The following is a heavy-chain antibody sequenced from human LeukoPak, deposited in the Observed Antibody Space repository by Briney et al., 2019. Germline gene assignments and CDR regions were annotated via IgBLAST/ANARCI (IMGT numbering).Heavy chain of an antibody. V-gene: IGHV4-39*07. CDR2: IYYSGST. CDR1: GGSISSSSYY. Sequence: SETLSLTCTVSGGSISSSSYYWGWIRQPPGKGLEWIGSIYYSGSTYYNPSLKSRVTISVDTSKNQFSLKLSSVTAADTAVYYCARAQSRYLTLVVPAAYNWFDPWGQGTLVTVSS. D-gene: IGHD2-2*01. J-gene: IGHJ5*02. CDR3: ARAQSRYLTLVVPAAYNWFDP.